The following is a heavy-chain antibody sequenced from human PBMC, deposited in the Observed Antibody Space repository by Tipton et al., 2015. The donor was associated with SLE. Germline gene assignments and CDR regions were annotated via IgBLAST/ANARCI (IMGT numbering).Heavy chain of an antibody. D-gene: IGHD2-2*01. Sequence: QSGAEVKKPGASVKVSCKASGYTFISYDINWVRQATGQGLEWMGWMNPNSGNTGYAQKFQGRVTMTTDTSTSTAYMELRSLRSDDTAVYYCARDRDIVVVTIDWYYGMDVWGQGTTVTVSS. CDR2: MNPNSGNT. CDR1: GYTFISYD. V-gene: IGHV1-8*02. CDR3: ARDRDIVVVTIDWYYGMDV. J-gene: IGHJ6*02.